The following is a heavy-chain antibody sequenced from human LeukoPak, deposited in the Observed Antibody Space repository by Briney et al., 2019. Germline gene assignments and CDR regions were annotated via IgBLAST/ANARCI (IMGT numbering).Heavy chain of an antibody. CDR2: ISGDGDST. V-gene: IGHV3-43*02. J-gene: IGHJ4*02. Sequence: PGGSLRLSCAASGFVFKTYGMHWVRQAPGKGLEWVSLISGDGDSTYYADSVKGRFTISRDNSKNSLYLQMNSLRTEDTALYYCAKSRGYSYGYGDYWGQGTLVTVSS. CDR1: GFVFKTYG. D-gene: IGHD5-18*01. CDR3: AKSRGYSYGYGDY.